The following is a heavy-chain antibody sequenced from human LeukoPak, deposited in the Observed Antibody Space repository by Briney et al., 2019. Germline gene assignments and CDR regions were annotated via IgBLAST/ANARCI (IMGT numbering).Heavy chain of an antibody. CDR1: GGTFSSYA. CDR2: ISAYNGNT. D-gene: IGHD3-10*01. CDR3: ARSMVRGVCPD. Sequence: ASVKVSCKASGGTFSSYAISWVRQAPGQGLEWMGWISAYNGNTNYALKLQGRVTMTTDTSTSTAYMELRSLRSDDTAVYYCARSMVRGVCPDWGQGTLVTVSS. V-gene: IGHV1-18*01. J-gene: IGHJ4*02.